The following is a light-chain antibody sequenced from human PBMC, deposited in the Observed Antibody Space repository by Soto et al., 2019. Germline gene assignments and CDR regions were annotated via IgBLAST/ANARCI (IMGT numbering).Light chain of an antibody. CDR2: EVS. CDR3: SSYTSSSTRVV. CDR1: SSDVGGYNY. J-gene: IGLJ2*01. V-gene: IGLV2-14*01. Sequence: QSVLTQPASVCGSPGQSITISWTGTSSDVGGYNYVSWYQQHPGKAPKLMIYEVSNRPSGVSNRFSGSKSGNTASLTISGLQAEDESDYYCSSYTSSSTRVVFGGATKLTV.